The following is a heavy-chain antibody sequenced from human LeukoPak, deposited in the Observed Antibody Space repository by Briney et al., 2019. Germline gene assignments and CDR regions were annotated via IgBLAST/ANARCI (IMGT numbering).Heavy chain of an antibody. J-gene: IGHJ4*02. CDR1: GGSISSYY. Sequence: SETLSLTCTVSGGSISSYYWSWIRQPPGKGLERIGYIYYSGSTNYNPSLKSRVTISVDTSKNQFSLRLSSVTAADTAVYYCARAVGASEETKIWGQGTLVTVSS. CDR2: IYYSGST. V-gene: IGHV4-59*12. D-gene: IGHD1-26*01. CDR3: ARAVGASEETKI.